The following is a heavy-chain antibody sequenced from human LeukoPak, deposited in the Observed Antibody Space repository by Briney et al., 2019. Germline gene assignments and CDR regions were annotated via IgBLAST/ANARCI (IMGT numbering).Heavy chain of an antibody. Sequence: PGRSLRLSCAASGFTFSNDAMNWVRQAPGKGLEWVSGISNTGGSTYYADSVKGRFTISRDNSMNTLYLQMYSLRAEDTAVYYCAKGWYYYYYMDVWGKGTTVTVSS. CDR3: AKGWYYYYYMDV. CDR1: GFTFSNDA. J-gene: IGHJ6*03. CDR2: ISNTGGST. V-gene: IGHV3-23*01. D-gene: IGHD6-13*01.